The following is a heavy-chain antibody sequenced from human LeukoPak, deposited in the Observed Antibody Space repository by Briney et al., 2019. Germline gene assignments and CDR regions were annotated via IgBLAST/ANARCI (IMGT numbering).Heavy chain of an antibody. D-gene: IGHD6-13*01. Sequence: PGGSLRLSCAASGFTFSSYGMHRVRQAPGKGLEWVAFIRYDGSNKYYADSVKGRFTISRDNSKNTLYLQMNSLRAEDTAVYYCAKDRQAAAGMDYWGQGTLVTVSS. CDR3: AKDRQAAAGMDY. J-gene: IGHJ4*02. CDR1: GFTFSSYG. V-gene: IGHV3-30*02. CDR2: IRYDGSNK.